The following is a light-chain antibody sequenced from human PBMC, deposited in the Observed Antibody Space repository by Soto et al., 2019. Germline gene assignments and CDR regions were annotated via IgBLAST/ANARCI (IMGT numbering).Light chain of an antibody. J-gene: IGKJ1*01. V-gene: IGKV3-20*01. CDR1: QRVSSRY. CDR2: GAS. CDR3: QQYGSSPRT. Sequence: IGLTQAPSNLALSPGERTTLSFRASQRVSSRYLAWYQQKPGQAPRLLIYGASSRATGIPDRFSGSGSGTDFTLTISRLEPEDFAVYYCQQYGSSPRTFGQGTKVEIK.